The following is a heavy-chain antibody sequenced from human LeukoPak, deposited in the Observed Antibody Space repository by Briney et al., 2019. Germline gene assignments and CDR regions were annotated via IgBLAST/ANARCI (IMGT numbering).Heavy chain of an antibody. CDR3: AKDSSAWSQCVDY. Sequence: PGGSLRLSCAASGFTFTDYAMSWIRQDPGRGLEWVSTLSGTGNTAYYADSVKGRFTISRDNSKNTLFLQMNSLRDEDTAVYYCAKDSSAWSQCVDYWGQGTLVTVSS. V-gene: IGHV3-23*01. CDR2: LSGTGNTA. J-gene: IGHJ4*02. D-gene: IGHD6-19*01. CDR1: GFTFTDYA.